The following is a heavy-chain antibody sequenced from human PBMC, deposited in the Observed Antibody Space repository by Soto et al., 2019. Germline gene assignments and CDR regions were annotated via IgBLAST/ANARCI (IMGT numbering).Heavy chain of an antibody. Sequence: QVQLQESGPGLVKPSQTLSLTCTVSGGSISSGGYYWSGIPRHPGKGLEWIGYIYYSGSTYYNPSLKSRVTISVDTSKNQFSLKLSSVTAADTAVYYCARVGGINWFDPWGQGTLVTVSS. CDR2: IYYSGST. V-gene: IGHV4-31*03. D-gene: IGHD3-16*01. CDR3: ARVGGINWFDP. J-gene: IGHJ5*02. CDR1: GGSISSGGYY.